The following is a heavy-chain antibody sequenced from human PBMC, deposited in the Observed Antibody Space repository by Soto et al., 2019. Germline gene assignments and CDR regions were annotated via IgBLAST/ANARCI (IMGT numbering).Heavy chain of an antibody. V-gene: IGHV3-33*01. D-gene: IGHD6-6*01. Sequence: GGSLRLSCAASGFTFSSYGMHWVRQAPGKGLEWVAVIWYDGSNKYYADSVKGRFTISRDNSKNTLYLQMNSLRAEDTAVYYCAREKAAIAARPYWFDPWGQGTLVTVSS. CDR2: IWYDGSNK. J-gene: IGHJ5*02. CDR1: GFTFSSYG. CDR3: AREKAAIAARPYWFDP.